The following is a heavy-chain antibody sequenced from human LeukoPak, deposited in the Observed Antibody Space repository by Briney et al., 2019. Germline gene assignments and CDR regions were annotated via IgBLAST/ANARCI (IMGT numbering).Heavy chain of an antibody. Sequence: GGSLRLSCVASGLPIADFAMHWVRQAPGKGLKWVSLISGDGVSTFYTDSVRGRFSISRDNTKNSLYLEMNSLRTEDTAMYYCAKESGKFDYWGQGTLVAVSS. J-gene: IGHJ4*02. CDR2: ISGDGVST. CDR1: GLPIADFA. V-gene: IGHV3-43*02. CDR3: AKESGKFDY.